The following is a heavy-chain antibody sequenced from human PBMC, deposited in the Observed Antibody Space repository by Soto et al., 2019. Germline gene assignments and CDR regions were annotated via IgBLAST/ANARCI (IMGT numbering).Heavy chain of an antibody. V-gene: IGHV4-59*01. CDR3: ASSRVGCGGYLDF. Sequence: QVQLQESGPGLVKPSQTLSLTCTVSGGSISSYYWSWIRQPPGKGLEWIGYIYYSGSTNYNPSLKSRVTISVDTAKNHFSLILGSVTAADTGLDYCASSRVGCGGYLDFWGQGTLVTVSS. D-gene: IGHD3-10*01. J-gene: IGHJ4*02. CDR1: GGSISSYY. CDR2: IYYSGST.